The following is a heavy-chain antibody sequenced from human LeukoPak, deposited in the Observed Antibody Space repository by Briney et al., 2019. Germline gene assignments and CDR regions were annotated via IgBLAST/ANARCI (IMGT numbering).Heavy chain of an antibody. Sequence: PSETLSLTCTVSGGSISSSSYYWGWIRQPPGKGLEWIGSIYYSGSTYYNPSLKSRVSISVDTSKNQFSLRLSSVTAADTAVYYCARGTSGSEWFVFDYWGQGALVTVSS. CDR3: ARGTSGSEWFVFDY. J-gene: IGHJ4*02. V-gene: IGHV4-39*07. CDR2: IYYSGST. D-gene: IGHD3-3*01. CDR1: GGSISSSSYY.